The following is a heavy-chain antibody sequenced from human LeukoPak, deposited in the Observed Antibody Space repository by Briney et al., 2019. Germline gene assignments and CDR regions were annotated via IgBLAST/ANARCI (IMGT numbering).Heavy chain of an antibody. D-gene: IGHD6-13*01. CDR2: IYPGDSDT. CDR3: ARHGTYSYTWYFDY. V-gene: IGHV5-51*01. Sequence: GESLKISCKASGYSINSCWIGWVRQMPGKGLEWMGIIYPGDSDTRYSPSFQGQVTISADKTISTAYLQWSSLEAADTAMDCCARHGTYSYTWYFDYWGQGTLVTVSS. CDR1: GYSINSCW. J-gene: IGHJ4*02.